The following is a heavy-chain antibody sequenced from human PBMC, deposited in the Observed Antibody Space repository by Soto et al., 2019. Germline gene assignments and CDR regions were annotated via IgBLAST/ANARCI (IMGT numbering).Heavy chain of an antibody. V-gene: IGHV3-23*04. Sequence: EVQLVESGGGLVQPGGSLRLSCVASGFAFNSYALTWVRQAPGKGLEWVASISGGSGAAFYADSVRDRFYISKDKSTNMLYLQNNSLRVEDTTLYFCARVRIPPAYFQFWGPGTPVSVSS. CDR2: ISGGSGAA. CDR1: GFAFNSYA. CDR3: ARVRIPPAYFQF. J-gene: IGHJ1*01. D-gene: IGHD3-16*01.